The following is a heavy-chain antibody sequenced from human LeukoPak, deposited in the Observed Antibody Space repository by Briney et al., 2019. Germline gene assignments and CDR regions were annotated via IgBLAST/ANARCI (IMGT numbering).Heavy chain of an antibody. V-gene: IGHV4-39*01. J-gene: IGHJ3*02. CDR3: ARRREAVAGTGTFDI. CDR1: GGSISSRSYY. Sequence: PSETLSLTCIVSGGSISSRSYYWGWIRQPPGKGLEWIGSFYYSGSTYYNPSLKSRVTISVDTSKNQFSLKLRSVTATDTAMYYCARRREAVAGTGTFDIWGQGTMVTVFS. CDR2: FYYSGST. D-gene: IGHD6-19*01.